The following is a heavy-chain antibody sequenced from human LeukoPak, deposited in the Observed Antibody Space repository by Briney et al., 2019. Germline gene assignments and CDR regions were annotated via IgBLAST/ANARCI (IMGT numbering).Heavy chain of an antibody. Sequence: SETLSLTCTVSGGSVSSGSYYWSWIRQPPGKGLGWIGYIYYSGSTNYNPSLKSRVTISVDTSKNQFSLKLSSVTAADTAVYYCASNPYWNDDYFDCWGQGALVTVSS. CDR2: IYYSGST. V-gene: IGHV4-61*01. CDR1: GGSVSSGSYY. D-gene: IGHD1-1*01. CDR3: ASNPYWNDDYFDC. J-gene: IGHJ4*02.